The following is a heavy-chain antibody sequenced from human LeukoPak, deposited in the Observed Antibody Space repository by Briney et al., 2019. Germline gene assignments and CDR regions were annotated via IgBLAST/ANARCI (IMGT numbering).Heavy chain of an antibody. CDR2: IYYRGSI. CDR3: ARLSNTGSFDFDY. D-gene: IGHD1-26*01. Sequence: SETLSLTCTVSGGSISSNRHYWGWIRQPPGKGLDWIGNIYYRGSIAYNPSLSSRVTMSIDTSKNQFSLRLSSVTAADTAVFYCARLSNTGSFDFDYWGQGTLVTVSS. J-gene: IGHJ4*02. CDR1: GGSISSNRHY. V-gene: IGHV4-39*01.